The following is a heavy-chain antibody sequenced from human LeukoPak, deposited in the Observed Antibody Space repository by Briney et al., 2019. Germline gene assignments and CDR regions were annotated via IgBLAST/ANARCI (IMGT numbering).Heavy chain of an antibody. CDR2: INPSGGST. CDR1: GYTFTSYY. Sequence: GASVKVSCKASGYTFTSYYMHWVRQAPGQGLEWMGIINPSGGSTSYAQKFQGRVTMTRDTSTSTVYMGLSSLRSEDTAVYYCARERYCSGGSCYSYYYYGMDVWGQGTTVTVSS. J-gene: IGHJ6*02. V-gene: IGHV1-46*01. D-gene: IGHD2-15*01. CDR3: ARERYCSGGSCYSYYYYGMDV.